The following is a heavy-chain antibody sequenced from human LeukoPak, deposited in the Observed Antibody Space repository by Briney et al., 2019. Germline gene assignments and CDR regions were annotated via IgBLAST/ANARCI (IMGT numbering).Heavy chain of an antibody. V-gene: IGHV3-43*02. Sequence: GGSLRLSCAASGSTIDDYAMHWVRQAPGKGLEWVSLINADAGSTYYADSVKGRFTISRDNSKNSLYLQMNSLITEDTALYYCAEAGPVKTSGWQRRAYWYFDLWGRGTLVTVSS. CDR3: AEAGPVKTSGWQRRAYWYFDL. D-gene: IGHD6-19*01. CDR1: GSTIDDYA. CDR2: INADAGST. J-gene: IGHJ2*01.